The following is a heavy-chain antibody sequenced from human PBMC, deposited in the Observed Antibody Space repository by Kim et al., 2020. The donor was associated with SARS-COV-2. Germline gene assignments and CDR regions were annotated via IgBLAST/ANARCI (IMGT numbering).Heavy chain of an antibody. Sequence: ASVKVSCKASGYTFTGYYMHWVRQAPGQGLEWMGRINPNSGGTNYAQKFQGRVTMTRDTSISTAYMELSRLRSDDTAVYYCARGSITIFGVVPSSTKNWFDPWGQGTLVTVSS. J-gene: IGHJ5*02. V-gene: IGHV1-2*06. CDR3: ARGSITIFGVVPSSTKNWFDP. D-gene: IGHD3-3*01. CDR2: INPNSGGT. CDR1: GYTFTGYY.